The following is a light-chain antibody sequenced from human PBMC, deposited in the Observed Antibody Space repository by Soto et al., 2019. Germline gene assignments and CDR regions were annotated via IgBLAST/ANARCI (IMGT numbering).Light chain of an antibody. V-gene: IGLV2-8*01. Sequence: QSALTQPPSASGSPGQSVTISCTGTNSDVGGYNYVSWYQQHPGKAPKLMIYELSKRPSGVPDRFSGSKSGNTASLTVSGLQAEDEADYYCSSYAGSNNFVVFGVGTKLTVL. CDR1: NSDVGGYNY. CDR2: ELS. CDR3: SSYAGSNNFVV. J-gene: IGLJ2*01.